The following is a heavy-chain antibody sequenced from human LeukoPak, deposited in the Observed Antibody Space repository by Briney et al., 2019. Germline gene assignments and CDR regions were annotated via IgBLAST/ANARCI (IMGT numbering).Heavy chain of an antibody. V-gene: IGHV1-24*01. CDR1: GYTLTELS. D-gene: IGHD3-3*01. Sequence: ASVKVSCKVSGYTLTELSMHWVRQAPGKGLEWMGGFDPEDGETIYAQKCQGRVTMTEDTSTDTAYMELSSLRSEDTAVYYCATKALADFWSGYSLGYWGQGTLVTVSS. CDR3: ATKALADFWSGYSLGY. J-gene: IGHJ4*02. CDR2: FDPEDGET.